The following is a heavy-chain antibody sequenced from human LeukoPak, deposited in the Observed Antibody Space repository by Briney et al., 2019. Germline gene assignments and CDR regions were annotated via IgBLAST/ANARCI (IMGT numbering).Heavy chain of an antibody. Sequence: GGSLILSCAASGFTFSSYAMSWVRQAPGKGLEWVSAISGSGGSTYYADSVKGRFTISRDNSKNTLYLQMNSLRAEDTAVYYCAKSLTSYYYDSSGYFPYWGQGTLVTVSS. J-gene: IGHJ4*02. CDR2: ISGSGGST. V-gene: IGHV3-23*01. D-gene: IGHD3-22*01. CDR3: AKSLTSYYYDSSGYFPY. CDR1: GFTFSSYA.